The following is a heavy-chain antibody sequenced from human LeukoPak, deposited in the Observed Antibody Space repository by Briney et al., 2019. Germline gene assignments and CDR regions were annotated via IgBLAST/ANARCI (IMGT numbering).Heavy chain of an antibody. V-gene: IGHV3-23*01. CDR3: AQGFSSGWYPY. CDR1: GYSVSSFG. CDR2: ISLNGETT. Sequence: GGSLRLSCAVSGYSVSSFGMSWVRQAPGKGLEWISAISLNGETTWYADSVKGRFTISRDNSKNTLYLQLTSLRAEDTAVYYCAQGFSSGWYPYWGQGSLVSVSS. D-gene: IGHD6-19*01. J-gene: IGHJ4*02.